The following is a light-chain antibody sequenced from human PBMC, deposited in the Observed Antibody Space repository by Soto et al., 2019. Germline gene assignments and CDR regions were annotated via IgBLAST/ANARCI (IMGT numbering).Light chain of an antibody. CDR1: QRIRNS. V-gene: IGKV1-39*01. CDR2: STS. J-gene: IGKJ2*01. Sequence: DIQMTQSPSSLSASVGDRVTITCWSSQRIRNSLNWYQQKPGEAPKLLISSTSNLHSGVPSRFIGSGSGTDFTLTISSLQPEDFATYYCHQSYSFPQTFGQGTKLEVK. CDR3: HQSYSFPQT.